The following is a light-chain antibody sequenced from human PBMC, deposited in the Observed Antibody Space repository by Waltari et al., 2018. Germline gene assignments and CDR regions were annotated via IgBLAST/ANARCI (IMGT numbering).Light chain of an antibody. CDR3: TSYTSSITYV. CDR1: SSDVGGYNY. V-gene: IGLV2-14*01. Sequence: QSALTQPASVSGSPGQSITISCTGTSSDVGGYNYVFWYQQHPGKAPTLMIYEVNNRPSGVSDRFSGSKSGITASLTISGLQAEDEADYYCTSYTSSITYVFGTGTKVTVL. J-gene: IGLJ1*01. CDR2: EVN.